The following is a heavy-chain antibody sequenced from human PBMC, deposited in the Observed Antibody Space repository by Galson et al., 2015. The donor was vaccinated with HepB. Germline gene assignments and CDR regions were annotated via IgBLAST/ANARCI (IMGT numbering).Heavy chain of an antibody. CDR2: INPNSGGT. V-gene: IGHV1-2*04. CDR3: ARGSLGIAAAGTGGAFDT. D-gene: IGHD6-13*01. CDR1: GYTFTGYY. Sequence: SVKVSCKASGYTFTGYYMHWVRQAPGQGLEWMGWINPNSGGTNYAQKFQGWVTMTRDTSISTAYMELSRLRSDDTAVYYCARGSLGIAAAGTGGAFDTWGQGTMVTVSS. J-gene: IGHJ3*02.